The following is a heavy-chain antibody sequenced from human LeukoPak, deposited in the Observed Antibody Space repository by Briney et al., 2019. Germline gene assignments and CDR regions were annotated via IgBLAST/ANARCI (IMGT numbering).Heavy chain of an antibody. CDR2: ISSSGSTI. V-gene: IGHV3-11*01. CDR1: GFTFSDYY. D-gene: IGHD3-16*01. Sequence: GGSLRLSCAASGFTFSDYYMSWIRQAPGKGLEWVSYISSSGSTIYYADSVKGRFTISGDNAKNSLYLQMNSLRAEDTAVYYCARTWGRGLYYFDYWGQGTLVTVSS. J-gene: IGHJ4*02. CDR3: ARTWGRGLYYFDY.